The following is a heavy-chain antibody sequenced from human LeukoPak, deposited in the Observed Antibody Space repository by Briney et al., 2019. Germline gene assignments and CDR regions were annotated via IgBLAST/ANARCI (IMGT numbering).Heavy chain of an antibody. CDR2: IIPIFGTA. CDR1: GGTFSSYA. CDR3: ARVKSGWYRYYYYYYMDV. V-gene: IGHV1-69*13. J-gene: IGHJ6*03. D-gene: IGHD6-19*01. Sequence: EASVKVSCKASGGTFSSYAISWVRQAPGQGLEWMGGIIPIFGTANYAQKFQGRVTITADESTSTAYMELSSLRSEDTAVYYCARVKSGWYRYYYYYYMDVWGKGTTVTVSS.